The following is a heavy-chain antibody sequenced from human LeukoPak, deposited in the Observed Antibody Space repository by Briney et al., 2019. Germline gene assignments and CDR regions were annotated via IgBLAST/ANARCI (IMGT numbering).Heavy chain of an antibody. D-gene: IGHD3-22*01. Sequence: GGSLRLSCEASGFTFSDFAMNWVRQAPGKGLEWVSLIYASAARTFYADSVKGRFTISRDNSKDTLYLQMNSLGVEDTAIYYCAKDSVRGGYNSLDRWGQGILVTVSS. CDR3: AKDSVRGGYNSLDR. V-gene: IGHV3-23*01. J-gene: IGHJ5*02. CDR1: GFTFSDFA. CDR2: IYASAART.